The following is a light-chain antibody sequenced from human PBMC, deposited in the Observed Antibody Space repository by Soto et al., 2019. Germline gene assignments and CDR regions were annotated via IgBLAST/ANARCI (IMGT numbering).Light chain of an antibody. CDR3: AAWDDSLSGLWV. CDR1: SSNIGSNY. J-gene: IGLJ3*02. CDR2: SNN. Sequence: QSVLTQPPSASGTPGQRVTISCSGSSSNIGSNYVYWYQHLPGTAPELIIFSNNERPSGVPDRFSGSKSGTSASLAISGLRSEDEADYYCAAWDDSLSGLWVFGGGTQLTVL. V-gene: IGLV1-47*02.